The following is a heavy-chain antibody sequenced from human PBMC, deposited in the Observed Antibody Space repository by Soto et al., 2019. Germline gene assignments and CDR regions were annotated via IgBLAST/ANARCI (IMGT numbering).Heavy chain of an antibody. CDR3: ARVVSSTSCYRDYYYYYMDV. V-gene: IGHV4-59*01. D-gene: IGHD2-2*02. Sequence: PSETLSLTCTVSGGSISSYYWSWIRQPPGKGLEWIGYIYYSGSTNYNPSLKSRVTISVDTSKNQFSLKLSSVTAADTAVYYCARVVSSTSCYRDYYYYYMDVWGKGTTVTVSS. J-gene: IGHJ6*03. CDR2: IYYSGST. CDR1: GGSISSYY.